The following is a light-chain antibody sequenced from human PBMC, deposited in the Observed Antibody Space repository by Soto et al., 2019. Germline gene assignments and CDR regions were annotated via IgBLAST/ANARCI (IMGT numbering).Light chain of an antibody. Sequence: NFMLTQPHSMSESPGKTVTISCTGSSGSIASNYVQWYQQRPGSAPTTVIYEDNQRPSGVPDRFSGSIDSSSNSASLTISGLKTEDEADYYCQSYDVRMGLGGGTKLTVL. CDR2: EDN. CDR1: SGSIASNY. J-gene: IGLJ2*01. V-gene: IGLV6-57*02. CDR3: QSYDVRMG.